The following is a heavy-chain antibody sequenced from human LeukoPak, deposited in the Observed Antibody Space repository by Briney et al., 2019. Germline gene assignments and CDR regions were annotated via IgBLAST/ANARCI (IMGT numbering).Heavy chain of an antibody. D-gene: IGHD2-2*01. Sequence: ASVKVSCKASGYTFTSYGISLVRQAPGQGLEWMGWISAYNGNTNYAQKLQGRVTMTTDTSTSTAYMELRSLRSDDTAVYYCARALMGHIVVVPAATPEFQHWGQGTLVTVSS. CDR3: ARALMGHIVVVPAATPEFQH. V-gene: IGHV1-18*01. J-gene: IGHJ1*01. CDR2: ISAYNGNT. CDR1: GYTFTSYG.